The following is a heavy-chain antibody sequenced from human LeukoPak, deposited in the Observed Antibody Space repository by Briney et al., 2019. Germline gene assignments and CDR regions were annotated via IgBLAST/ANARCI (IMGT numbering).Heavy chain of an antibody. Sequence: GGSLRLSCVASGFTFSSYAMSWVRQAPARGLEWVASLRGDGSTFYADSVKGRFALSRDESRNTVYLQLTYLRVEDTAVYYCAKASWVSSADAVLWGQGTPVTVSS. CDR2: LRGDGST. V-gene: IGHV3-23*01. D-gene: IGHD3-16*01. CDR1: GFTFSSYA. J-gene: IGHJ4*02. CDR3: AKASWVSSADAVL.